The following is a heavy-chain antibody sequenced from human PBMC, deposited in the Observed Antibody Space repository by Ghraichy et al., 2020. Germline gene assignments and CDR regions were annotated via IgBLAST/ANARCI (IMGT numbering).Heavy chain of an antibody. J-gene: IGHJ4*02. CDR3: ARDRVGPISFDY. CDR2: IYYSGST. CDR1: GGSISTYY. D-gene: IGHD1-26*01. Sequence: ETLSLTCTVSGGSISTYYWSWIRQPPGKGLEWIGYIYYSGSTNYNPSLKSRVTISVDTSKNQFSLKLSSVTAADTAVYYCARDRVGPISFDYWGQGTLVTVSS. V-gene: IGHV4-59*01.